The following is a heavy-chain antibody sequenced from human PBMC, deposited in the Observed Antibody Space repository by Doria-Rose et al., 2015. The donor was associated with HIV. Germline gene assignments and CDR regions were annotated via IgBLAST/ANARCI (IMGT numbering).Heavy chain of an antibody. CDR2: IFSDDDR. CDR1: GVSLSSPGMG. D-gene: IGHD6-13*01. Sequence: QITLKESGPVLVKPTETLTLTCTVSGVSLSSPGMGVSWIRQPPGKALEWLANIFSDDDRSYKTSLKSRLTISRGTSKSQVVLIMTDADPVDTATYYCARIKSSRWYHKYYFDFWGQETLVIVSA. J-gene: IGHJ4*02. V-gene: IGHV2-26*01. CDR3: ARIKSSRWYHKYYFDF.